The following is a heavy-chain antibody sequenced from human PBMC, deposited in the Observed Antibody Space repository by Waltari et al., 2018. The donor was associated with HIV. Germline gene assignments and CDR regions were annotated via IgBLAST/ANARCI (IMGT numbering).Heavy chain of an antibody. Sequence: QVQLVESGGGVVQPGRSLRLSCAASGFPFSDSGMHWVRQAPGKGLEWVATTSFDGGKTYYADSVKGRFTIARDNSKNTLYLQMNSLRPDDTAVFYCAKDRLRGSSSSFDYWGHGTLVTVSS. CDR1: GFPFSDSG. CDR3: AKDRLRGSSSSFDY. V-gene: IGHV3-30*18. D-gene: IGHD2-15*01. J-gene: IGHJ4*01. CDR2: TSFDGGKT.